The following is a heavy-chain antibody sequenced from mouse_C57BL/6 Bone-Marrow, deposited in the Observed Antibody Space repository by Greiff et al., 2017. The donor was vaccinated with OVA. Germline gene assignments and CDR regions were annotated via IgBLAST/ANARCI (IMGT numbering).Heavy chain of an antibody. CDR3: ARSHYGSSWWYFDV. D-gene: IGHD1-1*01. V-gene: IGHV1-55*01. J-gene: IGHJ1*03. CDR1: GYTFTSYW. CDR2: IYPGSGST. Sequence: VQLQQPGAELVKPGASVKMSCKASGYTFTSYWITWVKQRPGQGLEWIGDIYPGSGSTNYNEKFKSKATLTVDTSSSTAYMQLSSLTSEDSAVYYCARSHYGSSWWYFDVWGTGTTVTVSS.